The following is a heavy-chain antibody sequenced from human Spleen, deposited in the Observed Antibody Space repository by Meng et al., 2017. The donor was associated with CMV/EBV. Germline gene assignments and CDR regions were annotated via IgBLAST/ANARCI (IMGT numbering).Heavy chain of an antibody. CDR3: ARDQWLPYYYYYGMDV. Sequence: GESLKISCAASGFTFSSYSMNWVRQAPGKGLEWVSSISSSSSYIYYADSVKGRFTISRDNAKNSLYLQMNSLRAEDTAVYYCARDQWLPYYYYYGMDVWGQGTTVTVSS. D-gene: IGHD3-22*01. V-gene: IGHV3-21*01. CDR1: GFTFSSYS. J-gene: IGHJ6*02. CDR2: ISSSSSYI.